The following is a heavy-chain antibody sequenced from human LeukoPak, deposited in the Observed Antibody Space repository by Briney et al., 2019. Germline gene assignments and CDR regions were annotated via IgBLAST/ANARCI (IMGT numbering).Heavy chain of an antibody. CDR1: GGTFSSYA. D-gene: IGHD2-21*01. V-gene: IGHV1-69*04. J-gene: IGHJ4*02. Sequence: ASVKVSCKASGGTFSSYAISWVRQAPGQGLEWMGRIIPILGIANYAQKFQGRVTITADKSTSTAYMELSSLRSEDTAVYYCAREQDHRSYIVVVSWGQGTLVTVSS. CDR3: AREQDHRSYIVVVS. CDR2: IIPILGIA.